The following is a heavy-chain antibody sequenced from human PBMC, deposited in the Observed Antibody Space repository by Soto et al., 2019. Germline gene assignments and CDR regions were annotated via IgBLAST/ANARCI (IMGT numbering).Heavy chain of an antibody. CDR1: RGSISSYY. CDR3: ARVVVVPAAIGMGSDWFDP. Sequence: PSETLSLTCTVSRGSISSYYWSWIRQPPGKGLEWIGYIYYSGSTNYNPSLKSRVTISVDTSKNQFSLKLSSVTAADTAVYYCARVVVVPAAIGMGSDWFDPWGQGTLVTVSS. CDR2: IYYSGST. J-gene: IGHJ5*02. D-gene: IGHD2-2*01. V-gene: IGHV4-59*01.